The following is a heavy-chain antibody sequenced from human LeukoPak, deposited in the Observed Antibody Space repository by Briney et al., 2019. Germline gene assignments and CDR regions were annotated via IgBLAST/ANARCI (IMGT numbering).Heavy chain of an antibody. J-gene: IGHJ6*03. V-gene: IGHV4-30-4*08. CDR3: ARWSGSVTARNYYYYMDV. CDR1: GGSISSGDYY. CDR2: IYYSGST. D-gene: IGHD6-6*01. Sequence: PSQTLSLTCTVSGGSISSGDYYWSWIRQPPGKGLEWSGNIYYSGSTYYNPSLKSRVTISVDTSKNQFSLKLSSVTAADTAVYYCARWSGSVTARNYYYYMDVWGEGTTVTVSS.